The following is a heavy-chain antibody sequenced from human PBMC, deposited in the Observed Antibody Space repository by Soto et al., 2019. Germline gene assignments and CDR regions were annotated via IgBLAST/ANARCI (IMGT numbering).Heavy chain of an antibody. J-gene: IGHJ5*02. Sequence: LRLSCAGSGFAFGDSYMSLIRPAPGKWLEWLSYISPGSRYPAYADSVKGRFTISRDNAKRSLYLQMMSLTAEDTAIYYCVRGGGGGLFDPWGQGTMVTVSS. CDR3: VRGGGGGLFDP. V-gene: IGHV3-11*06. D-gene: IGHD2-15*01. CDR1: GFAFGDSY. CDR2: ISPGSRYP.